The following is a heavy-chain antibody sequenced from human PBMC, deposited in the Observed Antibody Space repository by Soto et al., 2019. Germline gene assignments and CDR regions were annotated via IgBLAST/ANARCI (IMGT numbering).Heavy chain of an antibody. CDR3: ARVSGSYYYGMDV. D-gene: IGHD1-26*01. CDR1: GGSISSYY. Sequence: SETLSLTCTVSGGSISSYYWGWIRQPPGKGLEWIGSIFYSGSTYYNPSLKSRVTISVDKSKNQFSLKLSSVTAADTAVYYCARVSGSYYYGMDVWGQGTTVTVSS. CDR2: IFYSGST. J-gene: IGHJ6*02. V-gene: IGHV4-39*07.